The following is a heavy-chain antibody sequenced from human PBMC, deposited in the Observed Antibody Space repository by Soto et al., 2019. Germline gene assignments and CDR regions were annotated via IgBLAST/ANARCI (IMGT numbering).Heavy chain of an antibody. J-gene: IGHJ4*02. V-gene: IGHV1-46*01. CDR2: INPSGGST. D-gene: IGHD2-15*01. Sequence: GASVKVSCKASGYTFTSYYMHWVRQAPGQGLEWMGIINPSGGSTSYAQKFQGRVTMTRDTSTSTVYMELSSLRSEDTAVYYCARVGVVAATPIRQPFDYWGQGTLVTVSS. CDR3: ARVGVVAATPIRQPFDY. CDR1: GYTFTSYY.